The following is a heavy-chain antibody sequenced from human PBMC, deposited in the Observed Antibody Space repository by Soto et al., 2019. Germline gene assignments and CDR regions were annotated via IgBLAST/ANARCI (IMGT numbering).Heavy chain of an antibody. CDR1: GYTLTESS. CDR2: FDPEDGKT. J-gene: IGHJ6*02. D-gene: IGHD5-12*01. Sequence: ASVKVSCKVSGYTLTESSMHWVRQAPGKGLEWMAGFDPEDGKTIYAQQFQGRATMTEDTSTNTGYMELSSLRFEDTAIYYCAKFSDYDLIRLSGMDVWGQGTTVTVSS. V-gene: IGHV1-24*01. CDR3: AKFSDYDLIRLSGMDV.